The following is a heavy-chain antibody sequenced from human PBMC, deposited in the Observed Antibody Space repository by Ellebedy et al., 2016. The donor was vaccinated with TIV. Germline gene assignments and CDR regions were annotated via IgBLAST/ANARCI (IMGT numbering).Heavy chain of an antibody. Sequence: GESLKISCAASGFTFSSNSMNWVRQAPGKGLEWVSTISATSSVIYYANSVKGRFTISRDNAKDSLHLQMNSLRAEDTAVYYCARRQWLALDLWGQGTLITVSS. CDR2: ISATSSVI. J-gene: IGHJ5*02. D-gene: IGHD6-19*01. CDR3: ARRQWLALDL. CDR1: GFTFSSNS. V-gene: IGHV3-21*01.